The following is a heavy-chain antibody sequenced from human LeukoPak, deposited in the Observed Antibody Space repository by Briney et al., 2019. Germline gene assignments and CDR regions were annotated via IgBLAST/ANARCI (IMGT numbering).Heavy chain of an antibody. CDR2: INHSGST. J-gene: IGHJ4*02. CDR1: GGSLSGYY. D-gene: IGHD6-13*01. CDR3: AGGKGAGAYY. V-gene: IGHV4-34*01. Sequence: PSETLSLTCAVYGGSLSGYYWSWIRHPPGKGLELIGEINHSGSTNYNPSLTSRVTISVDTSKNQFSLKVSSVTAADPAGFYLAGGKGAGAYYWGQGTLVTVSS.